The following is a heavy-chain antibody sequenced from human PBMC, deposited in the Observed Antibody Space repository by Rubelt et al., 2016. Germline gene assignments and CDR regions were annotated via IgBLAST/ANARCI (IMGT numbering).Heavy chain of an antibody. CDR1: GGSISSSSYY. V-gene: IGHV4-39*07. J-gene: IGHJ4*02. Sequence: QLQLQESGPGLVKPSETLSLTCTVSGGSISSSSYYWGWIRQPPGKGLEWIGYIYYSGSTYYNPSLKSRVTISVDTSKNQFSLKLSSVTATDTAVYYCARDRFVWFDYWGQGTLVTVSS. D-gene: IGHD3-3*01. CDR2: IYYSGST. CDR3: ARDRFVWFDY.